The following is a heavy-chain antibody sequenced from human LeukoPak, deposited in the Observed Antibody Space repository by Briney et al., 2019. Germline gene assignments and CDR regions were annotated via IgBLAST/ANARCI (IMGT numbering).Heavy chain of an antibody. CDR3: ARASTKSPLRFVLLLDH. Sequence: GGSPRLSCTLSGFNVNRNYMGWVRQAPGKGLEWVSVIYTGGTVHYADSVKGRFTISRDDSKNTLYLQMSHLRAEDTAVYYCARASTKSPLRFVLLLDHWGQGTLVTVSS. V-gene: IGHV3-53*01. J-gene: IGHJ4*02. D-gene: IGHD3-22*01. CDR2: IYTGGTV. CDR1: GFNVNRNY.